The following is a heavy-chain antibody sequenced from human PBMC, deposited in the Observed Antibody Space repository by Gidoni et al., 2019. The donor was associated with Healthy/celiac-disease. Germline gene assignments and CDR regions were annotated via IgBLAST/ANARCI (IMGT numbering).Heavy chain of an antibody. CDR3: AKEFTIFGVVTDAFDI. CDR1: GVTFSSDG. Sequence: QVQRVESGGGVVQPGRARRLSCAAAGVTFSSDGMQWVRQAPGKGLELVAVISYDGSNKYYADSVKGRFTISRDNSKNTLYLQMNSLRAEDTAVYYCAKEFTIFGVVTDAFDIWGQGTMVTVSS. CDR2: ISYDGSNK. J-gene: IGHJ3*02. V-gene: IGHV3-30*18. D-gene: IGHD3-3*01.